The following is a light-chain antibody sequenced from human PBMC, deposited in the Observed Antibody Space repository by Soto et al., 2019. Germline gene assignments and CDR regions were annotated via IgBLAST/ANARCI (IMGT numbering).Light chain of an antibody. CDR3: QRYNRWPLA. J-gene: IGKJ4*01. CDR2: DAY. Sequence: EIVMTQSPATLSVSPGERATLSCRASQGIGSTLAWYQQKPGQTPRLLIYDAYIRATGVPARFSASGSGTEFTLTINSLQSEDFAVYYCQRYNRWPLAFGGGNKVEIK. CDR1: QGIGST. V-gene: IGKV3-15*01.